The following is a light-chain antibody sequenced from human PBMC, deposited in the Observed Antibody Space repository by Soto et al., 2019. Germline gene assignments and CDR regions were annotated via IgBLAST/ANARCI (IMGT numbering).Light chain of an antibody. CDR2: GAS. J-gene: IGKJ1*01. V-gene: IGKV3-20*01. CDR1: QSVSSSY. CDR3: QQYGSSSWT. Sequence: EIVLTQSPGTLSLSPGERATLSCRASQSVSSSYLAWYQQKPGQAPRLLIYGASSRATGIPDRFSGSGSGTDFPLTISRLEPEDFAVYYCQQYGSSSWTFGQGTKVDTK.